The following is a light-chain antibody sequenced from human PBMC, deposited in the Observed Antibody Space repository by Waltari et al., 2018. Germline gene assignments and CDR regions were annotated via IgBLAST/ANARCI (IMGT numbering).Light chain of an antibody. V-gene: IGLV2-23*02. J-gene: IGLJ3*02. Sequence: QSALTQPASVSGSPGQSITIPCTGTSSDAGDYNLVPWYQQHAGQVPKLIIYEVNKRPSGFSTRFSGSRSGNTASLTISGLQAEDEATYFCCSYAGTTSWLFGGGTKVTVL. CDR2: EVN. CDR3: CSYAGTTSWL. CDR1: SSDAGDYNL.